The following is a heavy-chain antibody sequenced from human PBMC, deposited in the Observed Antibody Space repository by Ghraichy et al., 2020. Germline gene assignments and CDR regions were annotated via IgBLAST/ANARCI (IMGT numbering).Heavy chain of an antibody. V-gene: IGHV4-61*01. CDR1: GGSVTNGTYY. CDR2: IYHSGTT. J-gene: IGHJ6*02. D-gene: IGHD4-11*01. CDR3: ARTNPGLTTALADYYGMDI. Sequence: SETLSLTCTVSGGSVTNGTYYWIWIRQPPGKGLEWIGYIYHSGTTNYNSSLTSRVTISVDTSKNQFSLRLTSVTAADTAVYYCARTNPGLTTALADYYGMDIWGQATTVTVSS.